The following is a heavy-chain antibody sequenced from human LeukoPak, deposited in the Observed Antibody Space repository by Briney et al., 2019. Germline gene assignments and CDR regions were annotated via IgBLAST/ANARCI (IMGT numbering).Heavy chain of an antibody. CDR1: GYRFTSYW. CDR2: IYPGDSDT. D-gene: IGHD3-22*01. V-gene: IGHV5-51*01. Sequence: GESLKISCKCSGYRFTSYWIGWVRQMPGKGLGWMGIIYPGDSDTRYSPSFQGQVTITADKSISTAYLQWSSLKASDTAMYYCARLHYYDSSGSRRHWFDPWGQGTLVTVSS. J-gene: IGHJ5*02. CDR3: ARLHYYDSSGSRRHWFDP.